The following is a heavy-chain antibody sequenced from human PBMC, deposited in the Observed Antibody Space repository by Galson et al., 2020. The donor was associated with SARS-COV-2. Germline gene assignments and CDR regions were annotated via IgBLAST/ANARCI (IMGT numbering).Heavy chain of an antibody. D-gene: IGHD3-10*01. CDR2: IYPDDSKT. Sequence: KIGESLKIYCRGSGYSFNNYWIGWVRQMPGRGLEWMGVIYPDDSKTRYSPSFEGQVTISADKSFNTAYLQWSSLKASDTAIYYCARHTSGSGDYWGQGSLVTVSS. V-gene: IGHV5-51*01. CDR3: ARHTSGSGDY. CDR1: GYSFNNYW. J-gene: IGHJ4*02.